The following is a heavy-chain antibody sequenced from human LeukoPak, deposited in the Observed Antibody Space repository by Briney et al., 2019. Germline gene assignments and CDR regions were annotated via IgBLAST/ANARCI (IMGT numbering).Heavy chain of an antibody. CDR2: IIPIFGTA. J-gene: IGHJ4*02. V-gene: IGHV1-69*06. CDR3: ARGVRTGEYDY. Sequence: ASVKVSCKASGGTFSSYAISWVRQAPGQGREWMGGIIPIFGTANYAQKFQGRVTITADKSTSTAYMELSSLRSEDTAVYYCARGVRTGEYDYWGQGTLVTVSS. D-gene: IGHD7-27*01. CDR1: GGTFSSYA.